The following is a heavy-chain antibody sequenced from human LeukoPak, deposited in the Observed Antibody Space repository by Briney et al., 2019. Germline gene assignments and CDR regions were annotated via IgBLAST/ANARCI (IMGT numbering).Heavy chain of an antibody. J-gene: IGHJ4*02. CDR1: GGSISSYY. Sequence: SETLSLTCTVSGGSISSYYWSWIRQPPGKGLEWIGYIYYSGSTNYNPSLKSRVTISVDTSKNQFTLKLSSVTAADTAVYYCARGLMMAVAGRGEFHYWGQGTLVTVSS. V-gene: IGHV4-59*01. CDR2: IYYSGST. CDR3: ARGLMMAVAGRGEFHY. D-gene: IGHD6-13*01.